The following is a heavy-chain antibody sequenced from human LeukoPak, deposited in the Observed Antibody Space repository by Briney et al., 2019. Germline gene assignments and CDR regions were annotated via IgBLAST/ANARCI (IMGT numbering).Heavy chain of an antibody. D-gene: IGHD6-13*01. CDR1: GFTFSSYA. CDR2: ISGSGGST. CDR3: AKDGKGYSSSWYSSH. Sequence: GGSLRLSCAASGFTFSSYAMSWVRQAPGKGLEWVSAISGSGGSTYYADSVKGRFTISRDNSKDTLYLQMNSLRAEDTAVYYCAKDGKGYSSSWYSSHWGQGTLVTVSS. J-gene: IGHJ4*02. V-gene: IGHV3-23*01.